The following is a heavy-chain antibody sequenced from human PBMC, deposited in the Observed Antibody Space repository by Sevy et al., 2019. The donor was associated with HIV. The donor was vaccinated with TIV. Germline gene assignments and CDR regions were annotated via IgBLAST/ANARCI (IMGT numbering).Heavy chain of an antibody. CDR3: ARGTRDCSGGSCFHRRNYYYYMDV. D-gene: IGHD2-15*01. J-gene: IGHJ6*03. CDR2: IYYSGST. Sequence: SETLSLTCTVSGGSISSGGYYWSRIRQHPGKGLEWIGYIYYSGSTYYNPSLKSRVTISVDTSKNQFSLKLSSVTAADTAVYYCARGTRDCSGGSCFHRRNYYYYMDVWGKGTTVTVSS. CDR1: GGSISSGGYY. V-gene: IGHV4-31*03.